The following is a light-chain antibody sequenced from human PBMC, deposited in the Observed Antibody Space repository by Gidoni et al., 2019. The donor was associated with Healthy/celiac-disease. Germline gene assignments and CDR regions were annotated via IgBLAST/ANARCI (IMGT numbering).Light chain of an antibody. V-gene: IGLV7-46*01. CDR2: DTS. CDR1: TGAVTSGHY. CDR3: LLSYSGASWV. Sequence: QAVVTQAPSLTVSPGGTVTLPCGSSTGAVTSGHYLYWFQQKPGQAPRTLIYDTSNKHSWTPARFSGSLLGGKAALTLSGAQPEDEAEYYCLLSYSGASWVFGGGTKLTVL. J-gene: IGLJ3*02.